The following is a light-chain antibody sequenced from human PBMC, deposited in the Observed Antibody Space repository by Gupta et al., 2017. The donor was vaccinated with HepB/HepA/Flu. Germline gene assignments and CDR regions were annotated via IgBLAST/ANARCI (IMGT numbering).Light chain of an antibody. V-gene: IGLV2-14*01. Sequence: HSALPQPASVSGSPGPSITISSTGTSSDVGGYNYVSWYQQHPGKAPKLMIYDVSNRPSGVSNRFSGAKSGSTAALTIAGLQAEEEADYYCSSETSSSTLGIFGGGTKLTVL. CDR1: SSDVGGYNY. CDR3: SSETSSSTLGI. CDR2: DVS. J-gene: IGLJ2*01.